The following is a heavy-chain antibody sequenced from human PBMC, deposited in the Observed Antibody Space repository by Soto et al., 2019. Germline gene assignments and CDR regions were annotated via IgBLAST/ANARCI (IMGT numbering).Heavy chain of an antibody. V-gene: IGHV4-39*01. D-gene: IGHD2-8*01. Sequence: QLQLQESGPGLVKPSETLSVTCSVSGDSIGTINYYWGWLRQPPGKGSEWIGSIYYSGSTHYNPSLRGRVTISVDTSKNQFSLRLSSVTAADTAVYYCARHPGYTVPTVYATHYFDDWGQGVLVTVSS. CDR2: IYYSGST. CDR1: GDSIGTINYY. J-gene: IGHJ4*02. CDR3: ARHPGYTVPTVYATHYFDD.